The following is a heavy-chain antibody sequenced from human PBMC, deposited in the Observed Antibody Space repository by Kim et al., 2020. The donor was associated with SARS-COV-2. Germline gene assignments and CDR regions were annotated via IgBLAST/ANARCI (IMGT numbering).Heavy chain of an antibody. CDR3: ARDASYSYGLFDY. Sequence: SVKVSCKASGGTFSSYAISWVRQAPGQGLEWMGRIIPILGIANYAQKFQGRVTITADKSTSTAYMELSSLRSEDTAVYYCARDASYSYGLFDYWGQGTLVTVSS. CDR2: IIPILGIA. V-gene: IGHV1-69*04. CDR1: GGTFSSYA. D-gene: IGHD5-18*01. J-gene: IGHJ4*02.